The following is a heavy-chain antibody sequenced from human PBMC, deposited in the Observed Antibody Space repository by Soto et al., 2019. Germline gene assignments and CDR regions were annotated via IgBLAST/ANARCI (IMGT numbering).Heavy chain of an antibody. J-gene: IGHJ5*02. V-gene: IGHV4-30-4*01. Sequence: SEALSLTCTVSGGSISGDDFYWSWIRHPPGKGLEWMGYTNYSGSTYYNPSLKSRVFISLVTSKNHFSLTMTSVTAADTAVYYCARFGSRDGYNYDIGGNNWFDPWGLGTLVTVS. CDR2: TNYSGST. CDR3: ARFGSRDGYNYDIGGNNWFDP. D-gene: IGHD5-12*01. CDR1: GGSISGDDFY.